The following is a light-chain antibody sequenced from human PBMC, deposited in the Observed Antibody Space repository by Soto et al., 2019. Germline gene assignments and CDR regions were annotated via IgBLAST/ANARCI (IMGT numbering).Light chain of an antibody. CDR3: NSYTNSNTLPG. CDR2: GVT. Sequence: QSALTQPASVSGSPGQSIPISCPRASGDFGGYNDVSLYQQHPGKAPQLLIYGVTNRPSGVSNRFSGSKSGNTASLTISGLQADDEAEYYCNSYTNSNTLPGFGTGTKVTVL. J-gene: IGLJ1*01. V-gene: IGLV2-14*03. CDR1: SGDFGGYND.